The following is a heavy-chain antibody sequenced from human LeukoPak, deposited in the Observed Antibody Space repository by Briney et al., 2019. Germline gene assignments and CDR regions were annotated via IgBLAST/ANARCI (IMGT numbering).Heavy chain of an antibody. Sequence: ASVKVSCKASGYTFTSYDINWVRQATGQGLEWMGWMNPNSGNTGYAQKFQGRVTMARNTSISTAYMELSSLRSEDTAVYYCARGDYYDFWSGYFGEPSTIIDYWGQGTLVTVSS. D-gene: IGHD3-3*01. J-gene: IGHJ4*02. CDR1: GYTFTSYD. CDR2: MNPNSGNT. CDR3: ARGDYYDFWSGYFGEPSTIIDY. V-gene: IGHV1-8*01.